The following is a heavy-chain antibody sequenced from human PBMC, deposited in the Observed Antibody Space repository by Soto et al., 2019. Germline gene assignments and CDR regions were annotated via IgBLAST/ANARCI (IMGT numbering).Heavy chain of an antibody. CDR3: ARDKSTTRFYYFALDV. J-gene: IGHJ6*02. V-gene: IGHV4-59*12. CDR2: IDYSGST. D-gene: IGHD3-9*01. Sequence: HVQLQESGPGLVKPSETLSLTCSVSGGALRSYFWTWIRQTPGKGLEWIGYIDYSGSTTYSPSLKSRASLSVDTSKNQFSLTLRSVTGADTAIYYCARDKSTTRFYYFALDVWGQGTTVTVSS. CDR1: GGALRSYF.